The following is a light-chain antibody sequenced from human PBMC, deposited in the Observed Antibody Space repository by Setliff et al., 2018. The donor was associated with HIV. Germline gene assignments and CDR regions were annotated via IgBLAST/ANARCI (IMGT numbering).Light chain of an antibody. V-gene: IGLV1-44*01. CDR3: ATWDDSLNGRV. CDR1: SSNIGANT. J-gene: IGLJ1*01. CDR2: SDN. Sequence: QSVLTQTPSVSGTPGQGVTISCSGGSSNIGANTVNWYQQLPGTAPKLLMYSDNQRPSGVPDRFSGSKSGTSASLAISGLQSEDEADYYCATWDDSLNGRVFGTGTKVTVL.